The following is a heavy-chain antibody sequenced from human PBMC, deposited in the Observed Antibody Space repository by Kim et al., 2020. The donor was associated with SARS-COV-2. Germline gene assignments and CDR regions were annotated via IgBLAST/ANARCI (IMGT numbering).Heavy chain of an antibody. Sequence: GGSLRLSCAASGFTVSSNYMRWVRQAPGKGLEWVSVIYSGGSTYYADSVKGRFTISRDNSKNTLYHQMNSLRAEDTAVYYCARGEYSYGYYYYGMDVWGQGTTVTVSS. V-gene: IGHV3-53*01. CDR3: ARGEYSYGYYYYGMDV. J-gene: IGHJ6*02. CDR2: IYSGGST. D-gene: IGHD5-18*01. CDR1: GFTVSSNY.